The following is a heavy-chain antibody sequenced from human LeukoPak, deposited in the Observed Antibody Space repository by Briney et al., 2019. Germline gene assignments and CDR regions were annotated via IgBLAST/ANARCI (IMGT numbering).Heavy chain of an antibody. Sequence: GGSLRLSCAASGFTFSSYGMHWVRQAPGKGLEWVAVISYDGSNKYYADSVKGRFTISRDNSKNTLYLQMNSLRAEDTAVYYCAREMLLNYYDSSGYGGDYWGQGTLVTVSS. CDR3: AREMLLNYYDSSGYGGDY. CDR2: ISYDGSNK. CDR1: GFTFSSYG. J-gene: IGHJ4*02. D-gene: IGHD3-22*01. V-gene: IGHV3-30*03.